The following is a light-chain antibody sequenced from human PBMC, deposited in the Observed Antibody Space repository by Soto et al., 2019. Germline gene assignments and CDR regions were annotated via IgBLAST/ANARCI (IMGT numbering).Light chain of an antibody. CDR3: QQSYDTLLS. CDR2: GAS. CDR1: QNINTF. V-gene: IGKV1-39*01. Sequence: DIEMTQSPSSLPASVGKRINISCRASQNINTFLNWYQQKGGKAPKLLIHGASSLQSGVPLRFSGSGSGTDFSLTISSLQPEDFATYYCQQSYDTLLSLGGGTKVDIK. J-gene: IGKJ4*01.